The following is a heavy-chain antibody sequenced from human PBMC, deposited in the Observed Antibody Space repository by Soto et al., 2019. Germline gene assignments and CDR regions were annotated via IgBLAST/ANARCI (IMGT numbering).Heavy chain of an antibody. Sequence: GGSLRLSCVASGVTLSYYGVHWVRQSPGNVLECVALIWNHGNTAYHADSVKGRFTVSRDNSSNTVYLQMNSLRAEDTAVYYCARLPYSNILGGFDPWGRGTLVTVP. V-gene: IGHV3-33*01. CDR1: GVTLSYYG. CDR2: IWNHGNTA. D-gene: IGHD6-13*01. J-gene: IGHJ5*02. CDR3: ARLPYSNILGGFDP.